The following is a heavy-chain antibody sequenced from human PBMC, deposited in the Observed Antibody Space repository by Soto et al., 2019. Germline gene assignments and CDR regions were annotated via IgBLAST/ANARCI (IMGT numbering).Heavy chain of an antibody. Sequence: GESLKISCKGSGYSFTSYWIGWVRQMPGKGLEWMGIIYPGDSDTRYSPSFQGQVTISADKSISTAYLQWSSLKASDTAMYYCARHFSRHCSSTSCYQNFDYWGQGTLVTVSS. CDR2: IYPGDSDT. V-gene: IGHV5-51*01. CDR1: GYSFTSYW. J-gene: IGHJ4*02. D-gene: IGHD2-2*01. CDR3: ARHFSRHCSSTSCYQNFDY.